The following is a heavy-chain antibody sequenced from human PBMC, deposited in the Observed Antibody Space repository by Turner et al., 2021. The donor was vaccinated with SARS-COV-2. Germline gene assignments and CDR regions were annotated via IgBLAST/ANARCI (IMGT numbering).Heavy chain of an antibody. J-gene: IGHJ6*02. CDR1: GFTVSSYD. V-gene: IGHV3-13*01. CDR2: IGTAGNT. CDR3: ARGIDFWSGYGSRWGPYGMDV. Sequence: EVQLVESGGGLVQPGGSLRLPCAASGFTVSSYDMHWVRQATGKGLEWVSAIGTAGNTYSPGSVKGRFTISRENAKNSLYLQMNSLRAGDTAVYYCARGIDFWSGYGSRWGPYGMDVWGQGTTVTVSS. D-gene: IGHD3-3*01.